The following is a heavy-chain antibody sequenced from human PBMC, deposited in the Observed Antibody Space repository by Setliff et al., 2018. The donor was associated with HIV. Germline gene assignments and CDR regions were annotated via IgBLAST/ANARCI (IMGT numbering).Heavy chain of an antibody. Sequence: GASVKFSCKASGYTFTSYDINWVRQATGQGLEWMGWMNPNSGNTGYAQKFQGRVTITRNTSISTAYMELSGLRSEDTAVYYCARIRGYCSGGSCYSVFNYYYGMDVWGQGTTVTVSS. CDR2: MNPNSGNT. D-gene: IGHD2-15*01. CDR3: ARIRGYCSGGSCYSVFNYYYGMDV. J-gene: IGHJ6*02. CDR1: GYTFTSYD. V-gene: IGHV1-8*03.